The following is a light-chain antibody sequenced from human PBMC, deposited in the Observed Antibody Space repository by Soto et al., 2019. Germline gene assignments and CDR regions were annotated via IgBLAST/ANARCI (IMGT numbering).Light chain of an antibody. Sequence: DIQMTQSPSSLSASVGGRVTITCRASQSTNSYLNCFQQKPGKAPKLLIFGTSSLQSGVPSRFSGSDSGTDFTLTISSLQPDDFATYYCQQSYSTPRTFGQGTRLEIK. CDR3: QQSYSTPRT. CDR2: GTS. J-gene: IGKJ5*01. CDR1: QSTNSY. V-gene: IGKV1-39*01.